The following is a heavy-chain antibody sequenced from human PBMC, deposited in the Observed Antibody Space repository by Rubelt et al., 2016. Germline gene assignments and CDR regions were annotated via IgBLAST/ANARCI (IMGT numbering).Heavy chain of an antibody. CDR2: IYYSGST. CDR3: ARGRHYYGSGSYEH. Sequence: QLQLQESGPGLVKPSETLSLTCTVSGGSISSSSYYWGWIRQHPGKGLEWIGYIYYSGSTYYNPSLKSRVTISVDTSKNQFSLKLSSVTAADTAVYYCARGRHYYGSGSYEHWGQGTLVTVSS. CDR1: GGSISSSSYY. J-gene: IGHJ1*01. V-gene: IGHV4-31*03. D-gene: IGHD3-10*01.